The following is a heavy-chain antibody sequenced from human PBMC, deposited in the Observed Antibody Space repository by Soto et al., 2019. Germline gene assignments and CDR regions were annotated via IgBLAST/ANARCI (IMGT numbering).Heavy chain of an antibody. CDR1: GFTFSSYA. CDR2: MSGRGGST. J-gene: IGHJ4*02. Sequence: EVQLLESGEGLVQPGGSLRLSCAASGFTFSSYALSWVRQAPGKGLEWVSAMSGRGGSTYYADSVKGRFTISRDKSKITLYLQINSLRAGDTVVYYCAKTWGAPLAFDFWGQGTLVTVSS. V-gene: IGHV3-23*01. D-gene: IGHD7-27*01. CDR3: AKTWGAPLAFDF.